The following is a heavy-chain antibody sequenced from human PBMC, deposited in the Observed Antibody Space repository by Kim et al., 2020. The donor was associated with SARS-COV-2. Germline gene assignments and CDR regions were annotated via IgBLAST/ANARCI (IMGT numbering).Heavy chain of an antibody. D-gene: IGHD6-6*01. V-gene: IGHV1-69*01. CDR3: AREGIPEYSSSSGFDY. J-gene: IGHJ4*02. Sequence: KFQGRVTITADESTSTAYMELSSLRAEDTAVYYCAREGIPEYSSSSGFDYWGQGTLVTVSS.